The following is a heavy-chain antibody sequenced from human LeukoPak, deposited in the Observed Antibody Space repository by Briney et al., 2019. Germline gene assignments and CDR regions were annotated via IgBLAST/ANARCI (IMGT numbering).Heavy chain of an antibody. CDR2: IYYSGST. CDR3: AREGQGWLLYDY. CDR1: GGSISSGDYD. J-gene: IGHJ4*02. D-gene: IGHD2-2*02. Sequence: SETLSLTCTVSGGSISSGDYDWSWIRQPPGKGLEWIGYIYYSGSTYCNPSLKSRVTISVDTSKNQFSLKLSSVTAADTAVYYCAREGQGWLLYDYWGQGTLVTVSS. V-gene: IGHV4-30-4*08.